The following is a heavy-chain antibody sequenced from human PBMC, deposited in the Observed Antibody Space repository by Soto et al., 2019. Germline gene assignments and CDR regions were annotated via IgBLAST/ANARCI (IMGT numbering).Heavy chain of an antibody. CDR2: ISDDGTKQ. Sequence: QVQLVESGGGVVHPGKSLRLSCTGSGFTFSSYAFHWVRQAPGKGLEWVAVISDDGTKQYYADYVKGRFIISRHNYKDTLYPAMNSLRVEDTAVYYCARDPCARRAYYYDTSDTSWGQGTLVTVSS. CDR1: GFTFSSYA. D-gene: IGHD3-22*01. CDR3: ARDPCARRAYYYDTSDTS. J-gene: IGHJ5*02. V-gene: IGHV3-30-3*01.